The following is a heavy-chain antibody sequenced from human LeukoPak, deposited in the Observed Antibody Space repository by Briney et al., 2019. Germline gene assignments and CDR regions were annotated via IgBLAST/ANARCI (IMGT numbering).Heavy chain of an antibody. D-gene: IGHD4-17*01. CDR3: TRRGDYGYYYYGMDV. V-gene: IGHV3-73*01. CDR1: VFTFSGSA. CDR2: IRSKANSYAT. Sequence: GGSLRLSCATSVFTFSGSAMHWVRQASGKGLEWVGRIRSKANSYATAYAASVKGRFTISRDDSKNTAYLQMNSLKTEDTAVYYCTRRGDYGYYYYGMDVWGQGTTITVSS. J-gene: IGHJ6*02.